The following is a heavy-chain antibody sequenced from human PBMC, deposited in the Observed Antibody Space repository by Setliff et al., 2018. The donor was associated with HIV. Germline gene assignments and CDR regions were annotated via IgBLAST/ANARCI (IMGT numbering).Heavy chain of an antibody. V-gene: IGHV4-59*08. CDR3: ARHWYGSGSPLDS. CDR2: IYSSGST. Sequence: KTSETLSLTCTISGGSISSFYWSWIRQSPEKRLEWIGYIYSSGSTSYNPSLKSRVTISADTSKNQFSPNIKSMTAADTAIYYCARHWYGSGSPLDSWGQGTLVTRLL. CDR1: GGSISSFY. D-gene: IGHD3-10*01. J-gene: IGHJ4*02.